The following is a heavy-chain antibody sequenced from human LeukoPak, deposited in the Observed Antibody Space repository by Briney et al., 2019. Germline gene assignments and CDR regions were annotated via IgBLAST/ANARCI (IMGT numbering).Heavy chain of an antibody. Sequence: GGSLRLSCAASGFTFSTYSMNWVRQAPGKGLQWVSSISSSSSYIYYADSVKGRFTISRDNAKNSLYLQMSSLRAEDTAVYYCARDGIQLWSFGYWGQGTLVTVSS. CDR2: ISSSSSYI. D-gene: IGHD5-18*01. V-gene: IGHV3-21*01. CDR1: GFTFSTYS. J-gene: IGHJ4*02. CDR3: ARDGIQLWSFGY.